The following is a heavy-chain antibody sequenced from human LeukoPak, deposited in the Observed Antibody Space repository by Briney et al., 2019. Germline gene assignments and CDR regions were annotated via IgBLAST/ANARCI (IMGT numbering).Heavy chain of an antibody. D-gene: IGHD6-13*01. Sequence: SQTLSLTCTVSGGSVSSGDYYWSWIRQPPGKGLEWIGYIYYSGSTYYNPSLKSRVTISVDTSKNQSSLKLSSVTAADTAVYYCARRPAAGMGYFDYWGQGTLVTVSS. CDR2: IYYSGST. V-gene: IGHV4-30-4*01. CDR1: GGSVSSGDYY. J-gene: IGHJ4*02. CDR3: ARRPAAGMGYFDY.